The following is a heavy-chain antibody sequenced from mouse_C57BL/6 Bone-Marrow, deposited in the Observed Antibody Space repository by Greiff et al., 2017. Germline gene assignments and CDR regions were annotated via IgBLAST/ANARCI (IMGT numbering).Heavy chain of an antibody. CDR3: ARGGSTMNDY. CDR2: ISDGGSYT. D-gene: IGHD2-4*01. CDR1: GFTFSSYA. J-gene: IGHJ2*01. Sequence: EVKLRESGGGLVKPGGSLKLSCAASGFTFSSYAMSWVRQTPEKRLEWVATISDGGSYTYYPDNVKGRFTISRDNAKNNLYLQMSHLKSEDTAMYYCARGGSTMNDYWGQGTTLTVSS. V-gene: IGHV5-4*03.